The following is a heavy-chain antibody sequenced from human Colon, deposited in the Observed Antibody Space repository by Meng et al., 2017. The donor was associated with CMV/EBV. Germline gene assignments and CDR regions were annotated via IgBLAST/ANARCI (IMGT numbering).Heavy chain of an antibody. CDR2: ISGSSSYK. J-gene: IGHJ3*02. D-gene: IGHD3-3*01. V-gene: IGHV3-21*06. CDR3: ARESTIFGVVTLTIPIDAFDI. CDR1: GFTFPNFN. Sequence: GGSLRLSCGASGFTFPNFNMYWLRQSPRKGLEWVSSISGSSSYKFYADSIKGRFIISRDNAKNVLYLQMSGLTAEDTAVYYCARESTIFGVVTLTIPIDAFDIWGEGTMVTVSS.